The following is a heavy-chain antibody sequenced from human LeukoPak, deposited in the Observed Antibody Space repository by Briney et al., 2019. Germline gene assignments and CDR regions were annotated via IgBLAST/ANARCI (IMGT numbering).Heavy chain of an antibody. V-gene: IGHV4-34*01. CDR3: ARGRTGYQLLPTKKDYSYYYVDV. D-gene: IGHD2-2*01. CDR2: INHSGST. Sequence: SETLSLTCAVYGGSFSGYYWSWIRQPPGKGLEWIGEINHSGSTNYNPSLKSRVTISVDTSKNQFSLKLRSVTAADRAVYYCARGRTGYQLLPTKKDYSYYYVDVWDKGTTVTVSS. CDR1: GGSFSGYY. J-gene: IGHJ6*03.